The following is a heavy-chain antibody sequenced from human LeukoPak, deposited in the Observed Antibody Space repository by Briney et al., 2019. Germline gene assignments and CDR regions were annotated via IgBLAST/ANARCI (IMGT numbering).Heavy chain of an antibody. J-gene: IGHJ4*02. CDR3: ARENSGWPFDY. V-gene: IGHV1-18*04. D-gene: IGHD6-19*01. Sequence: ASVKVSCKASGYTFTGYYIHWVRQAPGQGLEWMGWISAYNGNTNYAQKLQGRVTMTTDTSTSTAYMELRSLRSDDTAVYYCARENSGWPFDYWGQGTLVTVSS. CDR2: ISAYNGNT. CDR1: GYTFTGYY.